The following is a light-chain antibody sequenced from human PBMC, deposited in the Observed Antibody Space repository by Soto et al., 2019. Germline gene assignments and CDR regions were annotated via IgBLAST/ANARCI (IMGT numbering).Light chain of an antibody. J-gene: IGLJ2*01. CDR2: LEGSGSY. CDR1: SGHSSYI. Sequence: QLVLTQSSSASASLGSSVKLTCTLSSGHSSYIIAWHQQQPGKAPRYLMKLEGSGSYNKGSGVPDRFPGSSSGADRYLTISNLQFEDEANYYCEHWDSNTRVLGGETKLTVL. V-gene: IGLV4-60*02. CDR3: EHWDSNTRV.